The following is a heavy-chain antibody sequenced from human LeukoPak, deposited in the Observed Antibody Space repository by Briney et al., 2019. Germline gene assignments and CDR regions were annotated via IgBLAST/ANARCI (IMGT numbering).Heavy chain of an antibody. Sequence: RTGGSLRLSCAASGFTVSSNYMSWVRQAPGKGLEWVAVISYDGSNKYYADSMKGRFTISRDNSKNTLYLQTNSLRAEDTAMYYCARDPVAAVQRGYFDYWGQGTLVTVSS. D-gene: IGHD6-13*01. CDR3: ARDPVAAVQRGYFDY. CDR2: ISYDGSNK. V-gene: IGHV3-30*03. J-gene: IGHJ4*02. CDR1: GFTVSSNY.